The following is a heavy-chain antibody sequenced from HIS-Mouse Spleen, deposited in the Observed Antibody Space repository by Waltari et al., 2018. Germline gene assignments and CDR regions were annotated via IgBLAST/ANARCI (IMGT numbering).Heavy chain of an antibody. Sequence: QLQLQESGPGLVKPSETLSLTCTVSGGSISSSSYDWGWLRQPPGKGLGWVGSIYYSGSTYYNPSLKSRVTISVDTSKNQFSLKLSSVTAADTAVYYCAREIPYSSSWYDWYFDLWGRGTLVTVSS. J-gene: IGHJ2*01. CDR2: IYYSGST. V-gene: IGHV4-39*07. D-gene: IGHD6-13*01. CDR3: AREIPYSSSWYDWYFDL. CDR1: GGSISSSSYD.